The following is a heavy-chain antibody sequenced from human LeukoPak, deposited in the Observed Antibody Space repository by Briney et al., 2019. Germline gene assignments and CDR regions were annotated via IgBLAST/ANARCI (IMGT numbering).Heavy chain of an antibody. J-gene: IGHJ6*02. V-gene: IGHV1-3*01. D-gene: IGHD4-17*01. Sequence: ASVKVSCKASGYTFTSYAMHWVRQAPGQRLEWRGWINAGNGNTKYSQKFQGRVTITRDTSASTAYMELSSLRSEDTAVYYCARHGDYAGRGYYYYYGMDVWGQGTTVTVSS. CDR2: INAGNGNT. CDR3: ARHGDYAGRGYYYYYGMDV. CDR1: GYTFTSYA.